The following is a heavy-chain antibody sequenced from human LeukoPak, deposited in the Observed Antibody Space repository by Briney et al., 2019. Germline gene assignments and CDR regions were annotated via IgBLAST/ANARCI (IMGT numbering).Heavy chain of an antibody. Sequence: GGSLRLSCAASGFTFSSYSMNWVRQAPGKGLEWVSSISSSSSYIYYADSVKGRFTISRDNAKNSLYLQMNSLRAEDTAVHYCARDPSGWYYFDYWGQGTLVTVSS. CDR2: ISSSSSYI. CDR3: ARDPSGWYYFDY. J-gene: IGHJ4*02. V-gene: IGHV3-21*01. D-gene: IGHD6-19*01. CDR1: GFTFSSYS.